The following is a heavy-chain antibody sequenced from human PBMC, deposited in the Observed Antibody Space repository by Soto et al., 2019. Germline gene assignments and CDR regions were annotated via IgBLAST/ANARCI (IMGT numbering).Heavy chain of an antibody. V-gene: IGHV3-48*02. CDR1: GFTFSSYS. CDR3: AATTTAPGTLGYYYGIDV. D-gene: IGHD6-13*01. J-gene: IGHJ6*02. CDR2: ISSSSSTI. Sequence: GGSLRISCAASGFTFSSYSMNWVRQAPGKGLEWVSYISSSSSTIYYADSVKGRFTISRDNAKNSLYLQMNSLRDEDTAVYYCAATTTAPGTLGYYYGIDVWGQGTTVTVSS.